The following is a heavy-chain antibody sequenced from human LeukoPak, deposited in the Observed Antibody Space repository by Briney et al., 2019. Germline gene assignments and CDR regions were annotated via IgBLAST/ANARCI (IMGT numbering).Heavy chain of an antibody. V-gene: IGHV6-1*01. Sequence: SQTLSLTCAISGDSVSSYTADWIWITQSPSRVLAWPGRTYYRFRWYNDYEVCVKSQITINPDTPKNQVSVQLNSVTPEDTAVYYCARVSSGWGWFDSWGQGTLVTVSS. CDR2: TYYRFRWYN. CDR1: GDSVSSYTAD. CDR3: ARVSSGWGWFDS. J-gene: IGHJ5*01. D-gene: IGHD6-19*01.